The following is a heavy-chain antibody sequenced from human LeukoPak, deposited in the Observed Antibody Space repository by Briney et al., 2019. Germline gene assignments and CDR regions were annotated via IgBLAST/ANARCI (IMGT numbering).Heavy chain of an antibody. CDR1: GFTFGDYG. CDR2: IRSNTYGGST. D-gene: IGHD6-13*01. Sequence: GGSLRLSCEGSGFTFGDYGVGWFRQAPGKGLQWVTSIRSNTYGGSTEYVPSVKGRFTISRDDSNSIAYLQMNSLKAEYTAIYYCARVSRGGITASWFDPWGQGTLVTVSS. J-gene: IGHJ5*02. CDR3: ARVSRGGITASWFDP. V-gene: IGHV3-49*03.